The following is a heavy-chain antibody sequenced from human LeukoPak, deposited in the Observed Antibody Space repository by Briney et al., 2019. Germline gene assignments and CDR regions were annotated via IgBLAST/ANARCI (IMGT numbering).Heavy chain of an antibody. J-gene: IGHJ5*02. CDR1: GYSFTDYY. V-gene: IGHV1-2*02. D-gene: IGHD3-3*01. Sequence: ASVKVSCKTSGYSFTDYYIHWVRQAPGQGLEWMGWINPKSGRTSSARKFQDRVTMTRDPSISTVYMDMAWLTSDDTAIYFCARADFVDAGPYLIGPWGQGTLVTVSS. CDR2: INPKSGRT. CDR3: ARADFVDAGPYLIGP.